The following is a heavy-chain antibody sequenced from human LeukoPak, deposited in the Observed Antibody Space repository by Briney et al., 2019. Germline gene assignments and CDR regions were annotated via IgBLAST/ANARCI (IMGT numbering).Heavy chain of an antibody. CDR3: ARDQALYVWGSYRYINWFDP. CDR2: LSFYNGNT. J-gene: IGHJ5*02. CDR1: GHTFTIYG. V-gene: IGHV1-18*04. D-gene: IGHD3-16*02. Sequence: ATVKVFCNASGHTFTIYGLTWARHPPGQGFEWVGCLSFYNGNTNYAQKRQGRVTMTTDTSTSTAYMELRSLRSDDTAVYYCARDQALYVWGSYRYINWFDPGGQGTLVTVSS.